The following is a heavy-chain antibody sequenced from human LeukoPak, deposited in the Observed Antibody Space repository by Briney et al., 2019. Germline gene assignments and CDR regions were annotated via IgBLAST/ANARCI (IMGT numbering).Heavy chain of an antibody. J-gene: IGHJ4*02. V-gene: IGHV3-33*06. CDR1: GFTFSSYG. CDR3: AKDLVTRAAIRYLGFDY. CDR2: IWYDGSNK. D-gene: IGHD3-9*01. Sequence: AGGSLRLSCAASGFTFSSYGMHWVRQAPGKGLEVGSVIWYDGSNKYYADSVKGRFTSSRDNSKNTLYLQMNSLRAEDMAVCYCAKDLVTRAAIRYLGFDYWGQGPWSPSPQ.